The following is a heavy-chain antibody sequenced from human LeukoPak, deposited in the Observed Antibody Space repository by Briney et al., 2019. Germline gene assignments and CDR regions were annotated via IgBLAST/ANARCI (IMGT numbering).Heavy chain of an antibody. D-gene: IGHD1-26*01. CDR1: GDGVSNDSAA. CDR3: ARDPVGGSTIFDY. CDR2: TYYRSKWYY. V-gene: IGHV6-1*01. J-gene: IGHJ4*02. Sequence: SQTLSLTCVISGDGVSNDSAAWNWIRQSPSRGLEWLGRTYYRSKWYYDYAVAVKSRISINPDTSKNQFSLQLSSVTPEDTAVYYCARDPVGGSTIFDYWGQGTLVTVSS.